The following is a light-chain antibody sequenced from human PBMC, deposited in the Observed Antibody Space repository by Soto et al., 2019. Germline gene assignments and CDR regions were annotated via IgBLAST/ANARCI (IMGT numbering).Light chain of an antibody. Sequence: EIVLTQSPGTLSLSPGERATLSCRASQTVSSSLAWYQQKPGQAPRLLIFGASPRDTGVPARFSGSGSGTLFTLTISRLQSEDFGVYYCQQYNKSPWTFGQGTKVDIK. CDR3: QQYNKSPWT. CDR1: QTVSSS. CDR2: GAS. V-gene: IGKV3-15*01. J-gene: IGKJ1*01.